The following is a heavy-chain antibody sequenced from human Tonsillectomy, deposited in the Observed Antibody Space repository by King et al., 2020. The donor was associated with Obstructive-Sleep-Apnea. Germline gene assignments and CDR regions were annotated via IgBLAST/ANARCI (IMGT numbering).Heavy chain of an antibody. CDR2: IIPIFGTA. Sequence: VQLVQSGAEVKKPGSSVKVSCKASGGTFSSYAISWVRQDPGQGLEWMGGIIPIFGTANYAQKFQGRVTITADESTSTAYMELSSLRSEDTAVYYCARDQPYYYDSSGYYDFDYWGQGTLFTVSS. J-gene: IGHJ4*02. CDR1: GGTFSSYA. CDR3: ARDQPYYYDSSGYYDFDY. V-gene: IGHV1-69*01. D-gene: IGHD3-22*01.